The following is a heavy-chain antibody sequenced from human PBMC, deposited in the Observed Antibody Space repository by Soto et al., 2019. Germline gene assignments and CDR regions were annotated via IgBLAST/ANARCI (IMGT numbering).Heavy chain of an antibody. Sequence: EVQLVESGGGLVQPGGSLILSCGASGFTFSNYGMIWVRQAPGKGLEWVSYISGSSSPIFYADSVQGRFTISRDNAKNSLFLEMNSLREDDTAVYYCAKIGAVEFWGQGTLVNVSS. V-gene: IGHV3-48*02. J-gene: IGHJ4*02. D-gene: IGHD3-16*01. CDR1: GFTFSNYG. CDR2: ISGSSSPI. CDR3: AKIGAVEF.